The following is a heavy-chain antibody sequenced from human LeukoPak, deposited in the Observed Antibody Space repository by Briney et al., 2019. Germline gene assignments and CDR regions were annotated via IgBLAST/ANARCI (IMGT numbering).Heavy chain of an antibody. CDR3: AREERYCTNGVCPGAFDY. V-gene: IGHV3-48*03. D-gene: IGHD2-8*01. J-gene: IGHJ4*02. CDR2: ISKSGRTI. Sequence: GGSLRLSCAASGFTFSSYEMHWVRQAPGKGLEWVSYISKSGRTIYYADSVKGRFTISRDNAKNSLYLQMNSLRAEDTAVYYCAREERYCTNGVCPGAFDYWGQETLVTVSS. CDR1: GFTFSSYE.